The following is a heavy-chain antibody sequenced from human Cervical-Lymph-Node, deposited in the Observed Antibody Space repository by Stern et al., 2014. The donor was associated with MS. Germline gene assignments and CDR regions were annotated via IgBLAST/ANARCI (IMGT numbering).Heavy chain of an antibody. CDR3: ARDAKTYYYGSGSHNDY. Sequence: EDQLVESGGGLVKPGGSLRLSCAASGFTFSSYSMNWVRQAPGQGLEWVSSISSSSSYIYYADSVKGRFTISRDNAKNSLYLQMNSLRAEDTAVYYCARDAKTYYYGSGSHNDYWGQGTLVTVSS. CDR2: ISSSSSYI. D-gene: IGHD3-10*01. CDR1: GFTFSSYS. V-gene: IGHV3-21*01. J-gene: IGHJ4*02.